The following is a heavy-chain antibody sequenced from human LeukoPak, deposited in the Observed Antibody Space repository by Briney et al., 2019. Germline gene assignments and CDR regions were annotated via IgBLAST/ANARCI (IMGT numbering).Heavy chain of an antibody. J-gene: IGHJ6*02. Sequence: GGSLRLSCAASGFSISHFWMYWVRQAPGKGLLWVARISSDGLTAGYADSVKGRFTISRDNAENTLYLQMNSLRAEDTAVYYCARDTVTTFYYYGMDVRGQGTTVTVSS. CDR1: GFSISHFW. V-gene: IGHV3-74*01. D-gene: IGHD4-11*01. CDR3: ARDTVTTFYYYGMDV. CDR2: ISSDGLTA.